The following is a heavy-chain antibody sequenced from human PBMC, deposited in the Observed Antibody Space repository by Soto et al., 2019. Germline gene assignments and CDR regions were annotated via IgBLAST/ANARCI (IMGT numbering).Heavy chain of an antibody. CDR2: IQQDGSEK. D-gene: IGHD1-7*01. CDR3: AREQYTLNYAGY. J-gene: IGHJ1*01. Sequence: EVQLVESGGGLVQPGGSLRLSCAVSGFTFTSYSMSWVRQAPGEGLEWVANIQQDGSEKYYVDSVKGRFTISRDNAKNSLYLQMDSLTAEDTAVYYCAREQYTLNYAGYWGQGTQVTVSS. CDR1: GFTFTSYS. V-gene: IGHV3-7*03.